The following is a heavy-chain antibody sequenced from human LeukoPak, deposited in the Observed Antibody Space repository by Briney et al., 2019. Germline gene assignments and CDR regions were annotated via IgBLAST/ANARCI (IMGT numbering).Heavy chain of an antibody. CDR1: GFSFGDFA. V-gene: IGHV3-43D*04. CDR3: AKERRGYYMDV. Sequence: PGGSLRLSCAASGFSFGDFAMQWVRHPPGKGLDWVSLINWDARRTYYADSVKGRFTISRDNSKNSLSLQMNSLRPEDTALYYCAKERRGYYMDVWGKGTTVTVSS. J-gene: IGHJ6*03. CDR2: INWDARRT. D-gene: IGHD3-10*01.